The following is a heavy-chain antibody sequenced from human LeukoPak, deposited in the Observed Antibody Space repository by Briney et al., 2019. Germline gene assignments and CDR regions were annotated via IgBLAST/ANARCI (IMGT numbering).Heavy chain of an antibody. V-gene: IGHV4-38-2*02. CDR1: GYSISSDYY. D-gene: IGHD6-19*01. J-gene: IGHJ4*02. CDR2: IYHSGST. Sequence: TSETLSLTCTVSGYSISSDYYWGWIRQPPGKGLEWIGSIYHSGSTYYNPSLKSRVTISVDTSKNQFSLKLSSVTAADTAVYYCARDRYSVAPGDWGQGTLVTVSS. CDR3: ARDRYSVAPGD.